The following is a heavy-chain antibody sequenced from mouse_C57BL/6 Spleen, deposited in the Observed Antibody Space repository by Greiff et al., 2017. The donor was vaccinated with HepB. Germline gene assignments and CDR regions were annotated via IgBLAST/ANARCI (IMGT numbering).Heavy chain of an antibody. Sequence: QVQLQQPGAELVKPGASVKLSCKASGYTFTSYWMHWVKQRPRQGLEWIGMIHPNSGSTNYNEKFKSKATLPVDKSSSPAYMQLSSLTSEDSAVYYGARSHYFYGSSPFAYWGQGTLVTVSA. CDR1: GYTFTSYW. J-gene: IGHJ3*01. CDR3: ARSHYFYGSSPFAY. V-gene: IGHV1-64*01. D-gene: IGHD1-1*01. CDR2: IHPNSGST.